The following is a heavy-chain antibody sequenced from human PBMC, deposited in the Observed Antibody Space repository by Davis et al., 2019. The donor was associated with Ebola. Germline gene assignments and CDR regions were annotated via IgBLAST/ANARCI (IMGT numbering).Heavy chain of an antibody. Sequence: ASVKVSCKASGYTFTSYGISWVRQAPGQGLEWMGWISAYNGNTNYAQKFQGRVTMTRDTSTSTVYMELSSLRSEDTAVYYCARGPGGELDPWGQGTLVTVSS. CDR2: ISAYNGNT. J-gene: IGHJ5*02. V-gene: IGHV1-18*01. CDR3: ARGPGGELDP. CDR1: GYTFTSYG. D-gene: IGHD1-26*01.